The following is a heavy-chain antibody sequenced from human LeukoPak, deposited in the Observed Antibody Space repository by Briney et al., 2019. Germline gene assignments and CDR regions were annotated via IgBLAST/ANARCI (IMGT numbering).Heavy chain of an antibody. Sequence: GGSLRLSCAVSGFTFSSYGMTWVRQAPGKGLEWVSSISGSGGSTYYADSVKGRFTISRDNSKNTLSLQMNSLRAEDTAVYYCAKDYDSGTYFDYWGKGTLVTVFS. CDR3: AKDYDSGTYFDY. CDR2: ISGSGGST. J-gene: IGHJ4*02. D-gene: IGHD3-10*01. V-gene: IGHV3-23*01. CDR1: GFTFSSYG.